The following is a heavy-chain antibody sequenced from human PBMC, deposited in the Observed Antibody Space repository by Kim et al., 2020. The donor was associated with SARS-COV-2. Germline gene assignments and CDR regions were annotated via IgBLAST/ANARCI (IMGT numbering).Heavy chain of an antibody. CDR1: GGSISSYY. Sequence: SETLSLTCTVSGGSISSYYWSWIRQPPGKGLEWIGYIYYSGSTNYNPSLKSRVTISVDTSKNQFSLKLSSVTAADTAVYYCARGSSSWYSRSWGQGTLVT. V-gene: IGHV4-59*08. CDR3: ARGSSSWYSRS. CDR2: IYYSGST. D-gene: IGHD6-13*01. J-gene: IGHJ4*02.